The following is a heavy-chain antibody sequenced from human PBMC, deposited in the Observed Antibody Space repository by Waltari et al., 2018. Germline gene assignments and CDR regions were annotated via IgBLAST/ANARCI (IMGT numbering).Heavy chain of an antibody. D-gene: IGHD5-12*01. Sequence: EVQLLESGGGLVQPGGSLRLSCAASGFTFSSYAMSWVRQAPGRGLGWGSAIRGSVGSTDYADSGKGRFTISRDNSKNTLYLQMNSLRAEDTAVYYCAKVRVATGWFDPWGQGTLVTVSS. CDR2: IRGSVGST. V-gene: IGHV3-23*01. CDR1: GFTFSSYA. J-gene: IGHJ5*02. CDR3: AKVRVATGWFDP.